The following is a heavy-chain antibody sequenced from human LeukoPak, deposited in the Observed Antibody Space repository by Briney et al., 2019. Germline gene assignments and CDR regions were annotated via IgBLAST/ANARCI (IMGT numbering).Heavy chain of an antibody. CDR3: AKDYDFWSGTLDY. Sequence: GGSLRLSCVGSGVIVRSNYMTWVRQAPGKGLEWVSILYHGGSTYYADSVKGRFTISRDNAKNTLYLQMNSLRAEDTAVYYCAKDYDFWSGTLDYWGQGTLVTVSS. V-gene: IGHV3-66*01. CDR2: LYHGGST. CDR1: GVIVRSNY. D-gene: IGHD3-3*01. J-gene: IGHJ4*02.